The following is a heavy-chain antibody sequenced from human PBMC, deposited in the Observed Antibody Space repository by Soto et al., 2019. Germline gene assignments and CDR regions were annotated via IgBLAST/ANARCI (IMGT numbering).Heavy chain of an antibody. J-gene: IGHJ1*01. D-gene: IGHD3-22*01. CDR3: ARDRVESGYPEYFQH. CDR2: IYSGGST. V-gene: IGHV3-53*01. Sequence: EVQLVESGGGLFQPGGSLRLSCAASGFTVSSNYMSWVRQAPGKGLEWVSVIYSGGSTYYADSVKGRFTISRDNSKNTLYLQMNSLRAEDTAVYYCARDRVESGYPEYFQHWGQGTLVTVSS. CDR1: GFTVSSNY.